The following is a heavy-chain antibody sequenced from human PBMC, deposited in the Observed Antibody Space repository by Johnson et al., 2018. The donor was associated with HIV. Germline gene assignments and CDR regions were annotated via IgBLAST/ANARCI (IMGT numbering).Heavy chain of an antibody. V-gene: IGHV3-9*01. D-gene: IGHD6-19*01. Sequence: VQLVESGGGMVQPGRSLRLSCAASGFTFDDFAMHWVRQGPGKGLEWVSSITWNSDNIAYADSVKGRFTISRDNAKNSLYLQMNSLRAEDTALYYCARDRAGFDIWGQGTMVTVSS. CDR2: ITWNSDNI. J-gene: IGHJ3*02. CDR3: ARDRAGFDI. CDR1: GFTFDDFA.